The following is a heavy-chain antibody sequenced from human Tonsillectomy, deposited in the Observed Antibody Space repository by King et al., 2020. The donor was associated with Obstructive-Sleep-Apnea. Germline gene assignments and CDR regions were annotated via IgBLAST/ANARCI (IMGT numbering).Heavy chain of an antibody. CDR1: GFSFSSHG. CDR3: AKLRWFGESYYFDY. J-gene: IGHJ4*02. V-gene: IGHV3-23*04. Sequence: VQLVESGGGLVQPGGSLRLACAASGFSFSSHGMSLVRQAPGKGLEWVLAISGSGGSTNYADSGKGRFTIARDNSKNTLYLQMNSLRAEDTAVYYCAKLRWFGESYYFDYWGQGTLVTVPS. D-gene: IGHD3-10*01. CDR2: ISGSGGST.